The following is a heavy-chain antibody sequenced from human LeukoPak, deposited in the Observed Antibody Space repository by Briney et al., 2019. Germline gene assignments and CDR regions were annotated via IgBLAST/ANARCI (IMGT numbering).Heavy chain of an antibody. D-gene: IGHD5-24*01. Sequence: GGSLRLSCAASGFTFSSYAMSWVRQAPGKGLEWVSAISGSGGSTYYADSVKGRFTISRDNSKNTLYPQMSSLRAEDTAVYYCAKDTIWVFDYWGQGTLVTVSS. CDR2: ISGSGGST. V-gene: IGHV3-23*01. CDR3: AKDTIWVFDY. CDR1: GFTFSSYA. J-gene: IGHJ4*02.